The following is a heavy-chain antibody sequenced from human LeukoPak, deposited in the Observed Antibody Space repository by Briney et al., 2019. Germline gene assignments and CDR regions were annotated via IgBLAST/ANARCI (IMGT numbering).Heavy chain of an antibody. J-gene: IGHJ3*02. D-gene: IGHD3-3*01. Sequence: TSETLSLTCTVSGGSISSGGYYWSWIRQPPGKGLEWIGYIYHSGSTYYNPSLKSRVTISVDRSKNQFSLKLSSVTAADTAVYYCARNGFLEWGGAFDIWGQGTMVTVSS. V-gene: IGHV4-30-2*01. CDR2: IYHSGST. CDR3: ARNGFLEWGGAFDI. CDR1: GGSISSGGYY.